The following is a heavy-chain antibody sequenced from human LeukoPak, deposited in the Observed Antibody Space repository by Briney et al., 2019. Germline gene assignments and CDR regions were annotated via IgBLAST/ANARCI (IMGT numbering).Heavy chain of an antibody. CDR3: ARSGVVIKRPDY. J-gene: IGHJ4*02. V-gene: IGHV4-39*01. D-gene: IGHD3-3*01. CDR2: IYYSGST. Sequence: PSETLSLTCTVSGGSISSSSYYWGWIRQPPGKGLEWIGSIYYSGSTYYNPSLKSRVTISVDTSKNQFSLKLSSVTAADTAVYYCARSGVVIKRPDYWGQGTLVTVSS. CDR1: GGSISSSSYY.